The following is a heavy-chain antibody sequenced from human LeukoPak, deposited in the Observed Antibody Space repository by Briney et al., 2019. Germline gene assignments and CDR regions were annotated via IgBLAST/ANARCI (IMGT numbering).Heavy chain of an antibody. J-gene: IGHJ6*03. CDR1: GYTFTSYG. CDR3: ARDGSNYAYGPYYYMDV. CDR2: LSAYNGNT. V-gene: IGHV1-18*01. Sequence: GASVKVSCKASGYTFTSYGMSRVRQAPGQGLEWMGWLSAYNGNTNYAQKLQGRVTMTTDTSTSTAYMELRSLRSDDTAVYYCARDGSNYAYGPYYYMDVWGKGTTVTVSS. D-gene: IGHD4-11*01.